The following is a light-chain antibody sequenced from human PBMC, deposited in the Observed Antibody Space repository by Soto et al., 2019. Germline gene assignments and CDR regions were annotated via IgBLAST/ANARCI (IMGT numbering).Light chain of an antibody. CDR2: GNS. CDR3: QSYDSSLSGSNWV. Sequence: QAVVTQPPSVSGAPGQRVTISCTGSSSNIGAGYDVHWYQQLPGTAPKLLIYGNSNLPSGVPDRFSGSKSGTSASLAITGLQAEDEADYYCQSYDSSLSGSNWVFGGGTKLTVL. J-gene: IGLJ3*02. CDR1: SSNIGAGYD. V-gene: IGLV1-40*01.